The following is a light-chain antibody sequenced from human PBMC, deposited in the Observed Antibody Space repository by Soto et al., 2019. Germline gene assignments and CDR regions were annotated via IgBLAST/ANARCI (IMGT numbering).Light chain of an antibody. CDR2: SNN. Sequence: QSVLTQPPSASGTPGQRVTISCSGSSSNIGSNTVNWYQQLPGTAPKLLIYSNNQLPSGVPDRFSGSKSGTSASLAISGLQSEDEADYYCSAWDDSLNGVVFGGGTKLTGL. V-gene: IGLV1-44*01. J-gene: IGLJ2*01. CDR3: SAWDDSLNGVV. CDR1: SSNIGSNT.